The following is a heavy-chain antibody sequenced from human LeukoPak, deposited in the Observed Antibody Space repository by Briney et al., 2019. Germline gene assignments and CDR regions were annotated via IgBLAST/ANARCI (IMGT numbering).Heavy chain of an antibody. J-gene: IGHJ6*02. D-gene: IGHD2-2*02. CDR1: GGSFSGYY. CDR3: ARKSPLYCSSTSCYTFFRTRNYYCGMDV. CDR2: INHSGST. V-gene: IGHV4-34*01. Sequence: PSETLSLTCAVYGGSFSGYYWSWIRQPPGKGLEWIGEINHSGSTNYNPSLKSRVTISVDTSKNQFSLKLSSVTAADTAVYYCARKSPLYCSSTSCYTFFRTRNYYCGMDVWGQGTTVTVSS.